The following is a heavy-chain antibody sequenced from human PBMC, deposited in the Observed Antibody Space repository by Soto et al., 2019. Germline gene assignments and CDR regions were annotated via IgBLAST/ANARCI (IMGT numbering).Heavy chain of an antibody. CDR3: ARGLATLPVFAFDI. J-gene: IGHJ3*02. V-gene: IGHV2-5*01. CDR2: IYLSGDE. D-gene: IGHD6-6*01. CDR1: GFSLSTSGVG. Sequence: QGTLKESGPTLVKPTQTLTLTCSFSGFSLSTSGVGVGWILQSPGKALEWLALIYLSGDEPYSPSLKSRLSILKHTSKNHVVLIMADMDPVDTATSYCARGLATLPVFAFDIWGQGTMVTVSS.